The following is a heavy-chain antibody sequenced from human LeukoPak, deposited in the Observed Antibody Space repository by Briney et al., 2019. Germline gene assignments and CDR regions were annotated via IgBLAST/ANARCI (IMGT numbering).Heavy chain of an antibody. CDR1: GFTFSSYG. CDR3: ARVPGRRELDY. Sequence: GGSLRLSCAASGFTFSSYGMNWVRQAPRKGLEWVSSISSTSSYIYYADSLKGRFTISRDNAKNSLYLQMNSLRAADTAVYYCARVPGRRELDYWGQGTLVTVSS. CDR2: ISSTSSYI. J-gene: IGHJ4*02. V-gene: IGHV3-21*01.